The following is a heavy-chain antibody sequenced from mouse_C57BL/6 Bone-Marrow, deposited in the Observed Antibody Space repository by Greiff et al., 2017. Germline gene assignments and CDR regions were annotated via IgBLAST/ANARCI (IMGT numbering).Heavy chain of an antibody. Sequence: VQLKESGGDLVKPGGSLKLSCAASGFTFSSYGMSWVRQTPDKRLEWVATISSGGSYPYYPDSVKGRFTIARDNAKNTLYLQMSSLKSEDTAMYYCARQGYRSYFDYWGQGTTLTVSS. V-gene: IGHV5-6*01. CDR1: GFTFSSYG. D-gene: IGHD2-12*01. CDR2: ISSGGSYP. CDR3: ARQGYRSYFDY. J-gene: IGHJ2*01.